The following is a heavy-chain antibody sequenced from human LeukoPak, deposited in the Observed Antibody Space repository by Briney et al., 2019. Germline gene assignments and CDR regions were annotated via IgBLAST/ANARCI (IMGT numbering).Heavy chain of an antibody. CDR1: GFTFSNYV. CDR3: AKPRTTAGTLDYFDY. D-gene: IGHD6-19*01. CDR2: TRSDGSSK. Sequence: PGGSLRLSCAASGFTFSNYVMHWVRQAPGKGLEGGAFTRSDGSSKYYADSVKGRFTISRDNSKTTLYLQMNSLRPEDTAVYYCAKPRTTAGTLDYFDYWGQGTLVTVSS. V-gene: IGHV3-30*02. J-gene: IGHJ4*02.